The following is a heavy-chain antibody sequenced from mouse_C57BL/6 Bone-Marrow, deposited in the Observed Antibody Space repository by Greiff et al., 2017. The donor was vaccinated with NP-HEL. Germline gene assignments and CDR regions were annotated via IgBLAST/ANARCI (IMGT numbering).Heavy chain of an antibody. CDR3: AREAYYGSSSFAY. J-gene: IGHJ3*01. CDR1: GYAFSSYW. Sequence: QVQLKESGAELVKPGASVKISCKASGYAFSSYWMNWVKQRPGKGLEWIGQIYPGDGDTNYNGKFKGKATLTADKSSSTAYMQLSSLTSEDSAVYFCAREAYYGSSSFAYWGQGTLVTVSA. CDR2: IYPGDGDT. V-gene: IGHV1-80*01. D-gene: IGHD1-1*01.